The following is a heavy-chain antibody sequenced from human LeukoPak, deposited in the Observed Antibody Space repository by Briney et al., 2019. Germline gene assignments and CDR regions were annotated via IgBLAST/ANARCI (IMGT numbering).Heavy chain of an antibody. CDR3: ARKSSIAARHYFDY. Sequence: GGSLRLSCAASGFTFSSYSMNWVRLAPGKGLEWVSSISSSSSYIYYADSVKGRFTIPRDNAKNSLYLQMNSLRAEDTAVYYCARKSSIAARHYFDYWGQGTLVTVSS. D-gene: IGHD6-6*01. J-gene: IGHJ4*02. V-gene: IGHV3-21*01. CDR1: GFTFSSYS. CDR2: ISSSSSYI.